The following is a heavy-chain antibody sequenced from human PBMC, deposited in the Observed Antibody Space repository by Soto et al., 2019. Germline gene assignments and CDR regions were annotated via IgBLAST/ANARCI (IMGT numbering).Heavy chain of an antibody. V-gene: IGHV3-23*01. J-gene: IGHJ4*02. CDR3: ANHRGTTGTTRLEFDS. CDR2: VSVSVGGT. Sequence: PGGSLRLSCAASGFTFSSYWMHWVRQAPGKGLEWVLAVSVSVGGTYYADSVKGRFTISRDNSKNTLYLQMNSLRVDDTAVYYCANHRGTTGTTRLEFDSWGQGTLVTVSS. D-gene: IGHD1-1*01. CDR1: GFTFSSYW.